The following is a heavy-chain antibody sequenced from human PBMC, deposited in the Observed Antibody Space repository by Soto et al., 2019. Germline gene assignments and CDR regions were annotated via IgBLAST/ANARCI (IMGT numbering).Heavy chain of an antibody. CDR2: SHSSGST. J-gene: IGHJ4*02. CDR1: GGSISNHY. V-gene: IGHV4-59*11. Sequence: SETLSLTCTVSGGSISNHYWTWIRQPPGTGLEWIGYSHSSGSTDYNPSLRSRVTISVDTSKNQISLNLISVTAADTAVYFCARGGWSCDYWGQG. D-gene: IGHD6-19*01. CDR3: ARGGWSCDY.